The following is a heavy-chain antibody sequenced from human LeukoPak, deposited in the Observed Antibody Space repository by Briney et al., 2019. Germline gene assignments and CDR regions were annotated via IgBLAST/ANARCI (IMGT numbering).Heavy chain of an antibody. Sequence: ASVKVSCKASGYTFTSYGISWVRQAPGQGLEWMGWISAYNGNTNFAQNLQGRVTMSTDTSTNTAYVELRSLKSDDTAVYYCARARCWGSSTSCYRNAFDIWGQGTMVTVSS. CDR2: ISAYNGNT. V-gene: IGHV1-18*01. CDR1: GYTFTSYG. CDR3: ARARCWGSSTSCYRNAFDI. J-gene: IGHJ3*02. D-gene: IGHD2-2*02.